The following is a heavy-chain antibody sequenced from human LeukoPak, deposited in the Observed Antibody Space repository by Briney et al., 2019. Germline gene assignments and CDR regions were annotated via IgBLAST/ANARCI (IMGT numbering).Heavy chain of an antibody. CDR2: TNTNTGNP. Sequence: ASVKVSCKTSGYTFTSYAISWVRQAPGQGLEWMGWTNTNTGNPTYAQGFTGRYVFSLDTSVSTAYLQISGLKADDTAVYYCGRDPKLGIRGYTYGYIDYWGQGTLVTVSS. D-gene: IGHD5-18*01. J-gene: IGHJ4*02. CDR3: GRDPKLGIRGYTYGYIDY. CDR1: GYTFTSYA. V-gene: IGHV7-4-1*02.